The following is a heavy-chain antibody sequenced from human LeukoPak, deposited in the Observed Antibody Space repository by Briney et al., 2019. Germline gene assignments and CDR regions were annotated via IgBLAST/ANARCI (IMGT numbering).Heavy chain of an antibody. CDR1: GFTFSDYY. D-gene: IGHD2-2*01. Sequence: GSLRLSCAASGFTFSDYYMSWIRQAPGKGLEWVSYISSSGSTIYYADSVKGRFTISRDNAKNSLYLQMNSLRAEDTAVYYCARNWAYCSSTSCYHDDAFDIWGQGTMVTVSS. V-gene: IGHV3-11*01. CDR3: ARNWAYCSSTSCYHDDAFDI. J-gene: IGHJ3*02. CDR2: ISSSGSTI.